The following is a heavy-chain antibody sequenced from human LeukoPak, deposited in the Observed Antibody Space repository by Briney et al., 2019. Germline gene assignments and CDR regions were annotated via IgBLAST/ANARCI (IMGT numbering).Heavy chain of an antibody. J-gene: IGHJ4*02. V-gene: IGHV1-2*02. Sequence: GASVKVSCKASGYTFTGYYMHWVRQAPGQGLEWMGWINPNSGGTNYAQKFRGRVTMTRDTSISTAYMELSRLRSDDTAVYYCARIPRYYGSGSYYNPYLDYWGQGTLVTVSS. CDR2: INPNSGGT. CDR3: ARIPRYYGSGSYYNPYLDY. CDR1: GYTFTGYY. D-gene: IGHD3-10*01.